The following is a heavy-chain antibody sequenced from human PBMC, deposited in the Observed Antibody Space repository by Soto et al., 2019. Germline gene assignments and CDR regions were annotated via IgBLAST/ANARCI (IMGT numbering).Heavy chain of an antibody. J-gene: IGHJ4*02. CDR1: GFTFGGYA. Sequence: GGSLRLSCTTSGFTFGGYAMSWVRQAPGKGLEWVGFIRGKAYSGTTEYAASVRGRFTISRDDSKSIAYLQMNSLKTEDTAVYYCTAGKLYPSLDFDYWGQGTLVTVPQ. CDR3: TAGKLYPSLDFDY. V-gene: IGHV3-49*04. CDR2: IRGKAYSGTT. D-gene: IGHD2-8*01.